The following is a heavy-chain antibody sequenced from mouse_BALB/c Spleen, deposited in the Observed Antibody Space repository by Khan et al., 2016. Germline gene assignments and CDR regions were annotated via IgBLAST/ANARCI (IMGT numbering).Heavy chain of an antibody. CDR2: ILPGSGST. CDR3: ARTDRRGYFDY. J-gene: IGHJ2*01. CDR1: GYTFSSYW. Sequence: QVQLKQSGAELMKPGASVKISCKATGYTFSSYWIEWVKQRPGHGLEWIGEILPGSGSTNYNEKFRGKATFTADTSSNTAYMQLSSLTSEDSAVVYCARTDRRGYFDYWGQGTTLTVSS. V-gene: IGHV1-9*01.